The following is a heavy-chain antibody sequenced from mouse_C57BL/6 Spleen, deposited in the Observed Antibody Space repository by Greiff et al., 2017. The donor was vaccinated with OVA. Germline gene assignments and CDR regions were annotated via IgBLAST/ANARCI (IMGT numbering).Heavy chain of an antibody. CDR2: IYPGCGST. V-gene: IGHV1-55*01. J-gene: IGHJ4*01. D-gene: IGHD2-1*01. CDR1: GYPFPSYW. CDR3: ARGGDYGNYYAMDY. Sequence: VQLQQPGAELVKPGASVKMSCKASGYPFPSYWITWVKQRPGQGLEWFGDIYPGCGSTTSNEKFKSKATLTVDTSSSTAYMQLSSLTSEDSAVEYCARGGDYGNYYAMDYWGQGTSVTVSS.